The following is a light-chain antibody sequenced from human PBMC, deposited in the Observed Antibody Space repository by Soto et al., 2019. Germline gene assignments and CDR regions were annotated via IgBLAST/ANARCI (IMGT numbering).Light chain of an antibody. J-gene: IGKJ4*01. CDR3: QEYGSTPLT. V-gene: IGKV3-20*01. Sequence: EIVLTQSPDTLSLSPGERATLSCRASQSVRSNYLAWYQQKPGQAPRFLIYDASSRATGIPDRFSGSGSGTDFTLTISRLEPEDFAVYYYQEYGSTPLTFGGGTKV. CDR2: DAS. CDR1: QSVRSNY.